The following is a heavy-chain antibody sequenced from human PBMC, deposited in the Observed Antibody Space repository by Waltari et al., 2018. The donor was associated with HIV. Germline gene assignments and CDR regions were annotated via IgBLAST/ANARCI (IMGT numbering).Heavy chain of an antibody. D-gene: IGHD3-3*01. V-gene: IGHV1-69*01. CDR3: ATGDGRNFGVVREYYHYGMDV. Sequence: QVQIVQSGAEVKKPGSSVKVSCEASGGSFSNYAVSWVRQVPGQGLEWLGGGIPIFGSPDDSQKFHGRRTIVADESINTAYMELSSLTSEDTAVYYCATGDGRNFGVVREYYHYGMDVWGQGTTVTVSS. J-gene: IGHJ6*02. CDR1: GGSFSNYA. CDR2: GIPIFGSP.